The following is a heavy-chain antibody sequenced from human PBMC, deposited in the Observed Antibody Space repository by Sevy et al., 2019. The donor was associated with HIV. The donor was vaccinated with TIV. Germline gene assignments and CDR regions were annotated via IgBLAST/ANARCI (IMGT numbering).Heavy chain of an antibody. CDR1: GFTFSNAW. CDR3: TTAAYDYVWGIYRRNDY. V-gene: IGHV3-15*01. CDR2: IKSKTDGGTT. D-gene: IGHD3-16*02. Sequence: GGSLRLSCAASGFTFSNAWMSWVRQAPGKGLEWVGRIKSKTDGGTTDYAAPVKGRFTISRDDSKNTLYLQMNSLKTEDTAVYYCTTAAYDYVWGIYRRNDYWGQGTLVTVSS. J-gene: IGHJ4*02.